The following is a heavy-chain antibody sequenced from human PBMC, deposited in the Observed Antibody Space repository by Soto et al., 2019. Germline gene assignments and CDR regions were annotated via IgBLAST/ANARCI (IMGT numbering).Heavy chain of an antibody. CDR2: IRGRSTTT. CDR3: AKDIGDIVIEPPDKAHYFQYGADV. D-gene: IGHD2-15*01. CDR1: GFTFSTYA. V-gene: IGHV3-23*01. J-gene: IGHJ6*02. Sequence: EVQLSESGGGLVQPGGSLRLSCAVSGFTFSTYAMSWVRQAPGKGLEWVSVIRGRSTTTYYADSVRGRFTVSRDNSKNTVFLQMNNLRAEDSAVYYCAKDIGDIVIEPPDKAHYFQYGADVWGQGTTVTVSS.